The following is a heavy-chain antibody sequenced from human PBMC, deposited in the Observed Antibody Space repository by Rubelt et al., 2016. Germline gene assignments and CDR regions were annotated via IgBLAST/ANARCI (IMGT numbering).Heavy chain of an antibody. CDR3: ARGRELGMEDY. Sequence: QVQLQQWGAGLLKPSETLSLTCAVYGGSFSGYYWSWIRQPPGKGREWIGEINHSGSTNYNPSLRCRVTIAVATSKNRFSLKRGSVTAADTAVYYCARGRELGMEDYWGQGTLVTVSS. CDR1: GGSFSGYY. D-gene: IGHD7-27*01. CDR2: INHSGST. J-gene: IGHJ4*02. V-gene: IGHV4-34*01.